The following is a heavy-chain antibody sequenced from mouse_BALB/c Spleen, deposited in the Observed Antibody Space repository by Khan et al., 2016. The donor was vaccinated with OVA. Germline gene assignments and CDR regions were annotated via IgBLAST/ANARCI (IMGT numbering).Heavy chain of an antibody. CDR3: ARIKKIVATYFDY. J-gene: IGHJ2*01. V-gene: IGHV1S81*02. D-gene: IGHD1-1*01. CDR2: TNPTNGRT. Sequence: VQLQQSGAELVKAGASVKMSCKASGYTFTSYWMHWVKQRLGQGLEGFAETNPTNGRTYYNEKFKSKANLTVDNSSSTAYMLLSGPTFEDSSVYYCARIKKIVATYFDYWGQGTTLTVSS. CDR1: GYTFTSYW.